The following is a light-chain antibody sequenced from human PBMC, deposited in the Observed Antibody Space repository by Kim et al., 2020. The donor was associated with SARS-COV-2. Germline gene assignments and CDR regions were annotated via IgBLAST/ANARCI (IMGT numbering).Light chain of an antibody. CDR3: QSYDVNDWV. CDR2: EDD. V-gene: IGLV6-57*02. J-gene: IGLJ3*02. CDR1: SGS. Sequence: VSESPGKTVTISCSGFSGSVQWFRQRPGSGPITVIYEDDQRPSGVPERISGSVDRSSNSAFLTISGLNAGDEADYYCQSYDVNDWVFGGGTKLTVL.